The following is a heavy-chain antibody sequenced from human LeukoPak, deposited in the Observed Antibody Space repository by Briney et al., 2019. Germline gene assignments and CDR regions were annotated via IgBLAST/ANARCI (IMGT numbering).Heavy chain of an antibody. D-gene: IGHD6-13*01. V-gene: IGHV4-31*03. CDR3: ARIEPSRIAAAAYFDY. CDR1: GGSISSGGYY. J-gene: IGHJ4*02. CDR2: IYYSGST. Sequence: SETLPLTCTVSGGSISSGGYYWSWIRQHPGKGLEWIGYIYYSGSTYYNPSLKSRVTISVDTSKNQFSLKLSSVTAADTAVYYCARIEPSRIAAAAYFDYWGQGTLVTVSS.